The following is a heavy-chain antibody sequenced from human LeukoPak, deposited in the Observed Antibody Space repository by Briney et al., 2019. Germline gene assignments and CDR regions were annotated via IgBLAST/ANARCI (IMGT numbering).Heavy chain of an antibody. V-gene: IGHV4-59*01. CDR1: GGSISSYY. J-gene: IGHJ5*02. CDR2: IYYSGST. D-gene: IGHD6-13*01. CDR3: ARARSSWYGH. Sequence: SETLSLTCTVSGGSISSYYWSWIRQPPGKGLEWIGHIYYSGSTNYNPSLKSRVTISVDTSKNQFSLKLSSVTAADTAVYYCARARSSWYGHWGQGTLATVSS.